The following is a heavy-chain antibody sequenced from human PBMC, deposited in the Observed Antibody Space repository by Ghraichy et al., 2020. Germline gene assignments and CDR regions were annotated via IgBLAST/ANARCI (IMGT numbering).Heavy chain of an antibody. CDR1: GFTLTSYN. Sequence: LSLTCVASGFTLTSYNINWVRQAPGKGLEWVSAIRGSGSYVYYADSVKGRFTISRDNAENSLYLQMNSLRADDTSVYYCASNLYSGYDSNYFFGLDVWGRGPTVTAS. V-gene: IGHV3-21*06. CDR2: IRGSGSYV. CDR3: ASNLYSGYDSNYFFGLDV. J-gene: IGHJ6*02. D-gene: IGHD5-12*01.